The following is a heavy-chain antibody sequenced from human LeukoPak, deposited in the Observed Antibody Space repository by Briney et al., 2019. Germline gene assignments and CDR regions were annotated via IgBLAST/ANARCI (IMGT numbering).Heavy chain of an antibody. Sequence: GGSLRLSCAASGFTFSSSAMSWVRQAPGKGLEWVSAISNNGGYTYYADSVQGRFTISRDNSKSTLCLQMNSLRAEDTAVYYCARDLTGSFTFDYWGQGTLVTVSS. CDR2: ISNNGGYT. D-gene: IGHD3-10*01. J-gene: IGHJ4*02. V-gene: IGHV3-23*01. CDR3: ARDLTGSFTFDY. CDR1: GFTFSSSA.